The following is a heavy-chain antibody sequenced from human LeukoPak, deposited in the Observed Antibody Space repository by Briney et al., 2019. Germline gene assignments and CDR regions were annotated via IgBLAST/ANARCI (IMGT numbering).Heavy chain of an antibody. Sequence: PSETLSLTCTVSGGSISSSSYYWGWIRQPPGKGLEGIGSIYYSGSNYYNPSLKSRVTISIDTSKNQFSLKLSSVTAADTAVYYCAITGYSSSWYHDYWGQGTLVTVSS. D-gene: IGHD6-13*01. CDR1: GGSISSSSYY. J-gene: IGHJ4*02. V-gene: IGHV4-39*07. CDR3: AITGYSSSWYHDY. CDR2: IYYSGSN.